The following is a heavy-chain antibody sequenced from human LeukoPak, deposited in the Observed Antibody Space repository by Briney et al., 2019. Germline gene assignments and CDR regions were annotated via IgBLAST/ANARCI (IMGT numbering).Heavy chain of an antibody. Sequence: GASVKVSCTPSGYTFTIYCISWVRQAPGQGLEWMGWISAYNGNTNYAQKLQGRVTMTTDTSTSTAYMELRSLRSDDTAVYYCARGKAGRYYYHSSGSDYWGQGTLVTVSS. CDR1: GYTFTIYC. CDR3: ARGKAGRYYYHSSGSDY. CDR2: ISAYNGNT. D-gene: IGHD3-22*01. J-gene: IGHJ4*02. V-gene: IGHV1-18*01.